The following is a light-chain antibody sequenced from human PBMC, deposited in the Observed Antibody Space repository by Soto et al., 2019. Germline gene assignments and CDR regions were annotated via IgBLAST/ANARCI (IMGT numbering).Light chain of an antibody. V-gene: IGLV1-40*01. CDR2: GNS. CDR3: QSYDSSLSGYV. Sequence: QSVLTQPPSVSGAPGRRVTISCTGSSSNIGAGYDVHWYQQLPGTAPKLLIYGNSNRPSGVPDRFSGSKSGTSVSLAITGLQAEDEADYYCQSYDSSLSGYVFGTGTKVTVL. CDR1: SSNIGAGYD. J-gene: IGLJ1*01.